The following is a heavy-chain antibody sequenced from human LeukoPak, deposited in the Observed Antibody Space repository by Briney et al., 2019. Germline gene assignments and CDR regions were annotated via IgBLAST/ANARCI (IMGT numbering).Heavy chain of an antibody. Sequence: ASMKGCCKVSGNSLSELSIQWVRQAPGKGLEGMGGFDPEEAKMVYAQNFQGRVTMPEDTSTQTAYMELSGLTSDDTAVYYCTTRSGDFWSGFVNWGQGTLVTVSS. CDR2: FDPEEAKM. CDR3: TTRSGDFWSGFVN. J-gene: IGHJ4*02. D-gene: IGHD3-3*01. V-gene: IGHV1-24*01. CDR1: GNSLSELS.